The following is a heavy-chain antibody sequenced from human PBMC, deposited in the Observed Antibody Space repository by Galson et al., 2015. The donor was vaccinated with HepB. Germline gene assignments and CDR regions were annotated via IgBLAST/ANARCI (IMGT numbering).Heavy chain of an antibody. J-gene: IGHJ4*02. CDR2: ISGSGGST. Sequence: SLRLSCAASGFTFSSYAMSWVRQAPGKGLEWVSAISGSGGSTYYADSVKGRFTISRDNSKNTLYLQMNSLRAEDTAVYYCAKGPDYGDYPSYYFDYWGQGTLVTVSS. D-gene: IGHD4-17*01. V-gene: IGHV3-23*01. CDR3: AKGPDYGDYPSYYFDY. CDR1: GFTFSSYA.